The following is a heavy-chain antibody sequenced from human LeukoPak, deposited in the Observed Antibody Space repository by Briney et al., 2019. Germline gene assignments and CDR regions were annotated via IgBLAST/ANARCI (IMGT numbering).Heavy chain of an antibody. CDR1: GGSFSGYY. D-gene: IGHD3-3*01. CDR3: AREARLRFLEWLGYYYYYMDV. J-gene: IGHJ6*03. CDR2: INHSGST. V-gene: IGHV4-34*01. Sequence: SETLSLTCAVYGGSFSGYYWSWIRQPPGKGLEWIGEINHSGSTNYNPSLKSRVTISVDTSKNQFSLKLSSATAADTAAYYCAREARLRFLEWLGYYYYYMDVWGKGTTVTVSS.